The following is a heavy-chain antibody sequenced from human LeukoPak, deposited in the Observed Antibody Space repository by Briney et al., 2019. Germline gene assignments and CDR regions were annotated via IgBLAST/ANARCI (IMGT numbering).Heavy chain of an antibody. Sequence: QSGGSLRLSCAASGFTLSNYAMHWVRQAPGKGLEWVTVISYDGSNKYYADSVKGRFTISRDNAKNSLYLQMNSLRAEDTALYYCAKDINYDILTVLDYWGQGTLVTVSS. D-gene: IGHD3-9*01. J-gene: IGHJ4*02. V-gene: IGHV3-30-3*01. CDR2: ISYDGSNK. CDR1: GFTLSNYA. CDR3: AKDINYDILTVLDY.